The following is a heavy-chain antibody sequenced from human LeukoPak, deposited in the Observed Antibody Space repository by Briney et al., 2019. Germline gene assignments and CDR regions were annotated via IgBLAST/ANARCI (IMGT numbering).Heavy chain of an antibody. CDR1: GFTVSSNY. CDR2: IYSGGST. D-gene: IGHD2-2*01. V-gene: IGHV3-66*01. Sequence: GGSLRLSCAASGFTVSSNYMSWVRQAPGKGLEWVSVIYSGGSTYYADSVKGRFTISRDNSKNTLYLQMNSLRAEDTAVYYCARLYCSSTSCYYYYYYFIMDVWGQGTTVTVSS. CDR3: ARLYCSSTSCYYYYYYFIMDV. J-gene: IGHJ6*02.